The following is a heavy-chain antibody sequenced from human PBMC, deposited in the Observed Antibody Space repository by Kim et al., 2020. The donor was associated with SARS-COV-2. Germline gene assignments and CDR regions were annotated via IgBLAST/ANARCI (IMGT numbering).Heavy chain of an antibody. CDR2: IYYSGST. J-gene: IGHJ5*02. CDR1: GGSISSSSYY. Sequence: SETLSLTCTVSGGSISSSSYYWGWIRQPPGKGLEWIGSIYYSGSTYYNPSLKSRVTISVDTSKNQFSLKLSSVTAADTAVYYCARNPGVWFGEHHPWFDPWCQGTLVTVSS. CDR3: ARNPGVWFGEHHPWFDP. V-gene: IGHV4-39*07. D-gene: IGHD3-10*01.